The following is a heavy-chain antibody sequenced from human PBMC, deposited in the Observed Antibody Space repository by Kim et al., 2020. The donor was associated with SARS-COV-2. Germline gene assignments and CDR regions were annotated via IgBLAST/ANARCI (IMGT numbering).Heavy chain of an antibody. V-gene: IGHV3-23*01. J-gene: IGHJ4*02. CDR2: ISGGGGST. CDR3: AKVLGSAGGNY. D-gene: IGHD6-13*01. CDR1: GFTFSSYA. Sequence: GGSLILSCAASGFTFSSYAMSWVRQAPGKGLEWVSAISGGGGSTYYADSVKGRFTISRDNSKNTLYLQMNSLRAEDTAVYYCAKVLGSAGGNYWGQGTLVTVSS.